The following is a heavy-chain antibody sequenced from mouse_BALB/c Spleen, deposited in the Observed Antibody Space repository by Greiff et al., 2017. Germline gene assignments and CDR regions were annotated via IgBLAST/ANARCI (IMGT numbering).Heavy chain of an antibody. CDR2: ISSGGGNT. J-gene: IGHJ3*01. Sequence: EVMLVESGGGLVQPGGSLKLSCAASGFTFSSYTMSWVRQTPEKRLEWVAYISSGGGNTYYPDSVKGRFTISRDNAKNNLYLQMSSLRSEDTALYYCARSEPFAYWGQGTLVTVSA. CDR3: ARSEPFAY. V-gene: IGHV5-9*03. CDR1: GFTFSSYT.